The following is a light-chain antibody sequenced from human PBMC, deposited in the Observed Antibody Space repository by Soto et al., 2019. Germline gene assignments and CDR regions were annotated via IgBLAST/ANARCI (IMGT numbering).Light chain of an antibody. CDR1: SRDVGGYNY. CDR2: WVS. J-gene: IGLJ1*01. CDR3: SSYTSSSTLDV. V-gene: IGLV2-14*01. Sequence: QSPLTQPATASGSPVQSITISCLGTSRDVGGYNYVCWYQHHLRKAPKLMTYWVSNRPSAVSNRISGSKSRNTASLTMSWLQAEDEADYYCSSYTSSSTLDVFGTGTKV.